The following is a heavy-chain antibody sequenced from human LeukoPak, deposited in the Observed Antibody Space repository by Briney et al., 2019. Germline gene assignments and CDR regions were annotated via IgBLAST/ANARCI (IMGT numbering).Heavy chain of an antibody. CDR2: ICARGIST. Sequence: HPGGSLRLSCAASGFTFSSSAMSWVRQAPGKGLEWVSSICARGISTYYADSVKGRFTISRDNSKNTLYLQMNSLRGDDIGVYYCAKSFDFSNGHSPILTPFDYWGQGTLVSVSS. V-gene: IGHV3-23*01. D-gene: IGHD3-3*01. CDR3: AKSFDFSNGHSPILTPFDY. J-gene: IGHJ4*02. CDR1: GFTFSSSA.